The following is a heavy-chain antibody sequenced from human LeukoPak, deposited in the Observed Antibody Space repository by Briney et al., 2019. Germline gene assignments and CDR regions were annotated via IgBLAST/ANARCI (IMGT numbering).Heavy chain of an antibody. Sequence: GGSLRLSCAASGFTFSIYAISWVRQAPGQGLEWMGRIIPILGIANYAQKFQGRVTITADKSTSTAYMELSSLRSEDTAVYYCARVGYYYDSSGYWGDYWGQGTLVTVSS. CDR3: ARVGYYYDSSGYWGDY. CDR1: GFTFSIYA. J-gene: IGHJ4*02. V-gene: IGHV1-69*04. D-gene: IGHD3-22*01. CDR2: IIPILGIA.